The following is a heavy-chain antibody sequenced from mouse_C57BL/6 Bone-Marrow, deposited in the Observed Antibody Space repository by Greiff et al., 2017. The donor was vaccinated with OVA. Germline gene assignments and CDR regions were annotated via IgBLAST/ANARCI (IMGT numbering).Heavy chain of an antibody. CDR2: IRNKANGYTT. Sequence: EVMLVESGGGLVQPGGSLSLSCAASGFTFTDYYMSWVRRPPGKALEWLGFIRNKANGYTTEYSASVKGRFTISRDNSQSILYLQMNALRAEDSATYYCARYNTLSLLLYYLDYWGQGTTLTVSA. V-gene: IGHV7-3*01. CDR3: ARYNTLSLLLYYLDY. CDR1: GFTFTDYY. J-gene: IGHJ2*01. D-gene: IGHD2-1*01.